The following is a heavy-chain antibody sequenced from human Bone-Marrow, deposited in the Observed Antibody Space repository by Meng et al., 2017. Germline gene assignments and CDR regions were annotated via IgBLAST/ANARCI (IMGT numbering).Heavy chain of an antibody. J-gene: IGHJ4*01. CDR1: GYTFTSYS. CDR3: ARDGFYYGDPSTYYFDY. V-gene: IGHV1-3*01. Sequence: ASAKVSCKASGYTFTSYSMHWVRQAPGQRLEWMGWINAGNGNTKYSEKFQGRVTITRDTSASTAYMVLSSLRSEDTAVYYCARDGFYYGDPSTYYFDYWGHGNRVNVAS. CDR2: INAGNGNT. D-gene: IGHD4-17*01.